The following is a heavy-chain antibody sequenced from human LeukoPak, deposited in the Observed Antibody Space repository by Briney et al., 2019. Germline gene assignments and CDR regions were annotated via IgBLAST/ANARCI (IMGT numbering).Heavy chain of an antibody. J-gene: IGHJ4*02. CDR3: ARDQYYYDSSGGDFDY. CDR2: ITSSGTYI. Sequence: PGGSLRLSCAASGFTFNNYNMNWVRQAPGKALEWVSSITSSGTYIYYADSVKGRFTISRDNAKNSLYLQMNSLRAEDTAVYYCARDQYYYDSSGGDFDYWGQGTLVTVSS. CDR1: GFTFNNYN. D-gene: IGHD3-22*01. V-gene: IGHV3-21*01.